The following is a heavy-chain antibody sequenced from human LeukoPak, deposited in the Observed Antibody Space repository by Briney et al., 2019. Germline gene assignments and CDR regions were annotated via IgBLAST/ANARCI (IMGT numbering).Heavy chain of an antibody. Sequence: SETLSLTCTVSGGSINSSSYYWGWIRQPPGKGLEWIGSIYYSGSTYYNPSLKSRVTISVDTSKNQFSLKLSSVTAADTAVYYCGKGTTLGWYYFDYWGQGTLVTVSS. J-gene: IGHJ4*02. V-gene: IGHV4-39*07. CDR3: GKGTTLGWYYFDY. D-gene: IGHD2/OR15-2a*01. CDR1: GGSINSSSYY. CDR2: IYYSGST.